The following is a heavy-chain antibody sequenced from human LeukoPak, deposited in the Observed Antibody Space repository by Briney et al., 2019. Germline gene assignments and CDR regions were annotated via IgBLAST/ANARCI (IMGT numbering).Heavy chain of an antibody. CDR1: VGSFSGYY. CDR3: ARGGARYCSSTSCPLLDY. D-gene: IGHD2-2*01. Sequence: SETLSLTCAVYVGSFSGYYWSWIRQPPGKGLEWIGEIKHSGSTNYNPSLKSRVPISVDTSKKQFSLKLSSVTAADTAVYYCARGGARYCSSTSCPLLDYWGQGTLVTVSS. J-gene: IGHJ4*02. CDR2: IKHSGST. V-gene: IGHV4-34*01.